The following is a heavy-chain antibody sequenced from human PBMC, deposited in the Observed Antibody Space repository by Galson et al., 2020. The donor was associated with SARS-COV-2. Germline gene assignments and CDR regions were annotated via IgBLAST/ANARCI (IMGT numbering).Heavy chain of an antibody. CDR2: ISGSGGST. CDR3: ATPRTMVSLSGSFDY. D-gene: IGHD3-10*01. Sequence: GESLKISCAASGFTFSSYAMSWVRQAPGKGLESVSAISGSGGSTYYADSVKGRFTISRDNSKNTLYLQMNSLRAEDTAVYYCATPRTMVSLSGSFDYWGQGTLVTVSS. J-gene: IGHJ4*02. CDR1: GFTFSSYA. V-gene: IGHV3-23*01.